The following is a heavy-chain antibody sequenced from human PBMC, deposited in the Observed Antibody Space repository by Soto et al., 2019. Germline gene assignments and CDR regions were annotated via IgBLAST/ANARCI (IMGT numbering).Heavy chain of an antibody. CDR1: GGSFRGSY. D-gene: IGHD2-8*01. V-gene: IGHV4-34*01. CDR2: INHSGST. CDR3: ATGYCTNGVCYTRTLSGMDV. Sequence: SETLSLTCAVYGGSFRGSYWSWIRQPPGKGLEWIGEINHSGSTNYNPSLKSRVTISVDTSKNQFSLKLSSVTAADTAVYYCATGYCTNGVCYTRTLSGMDVWGQGTTVTVSS. J-gene: IGHJ6*02.